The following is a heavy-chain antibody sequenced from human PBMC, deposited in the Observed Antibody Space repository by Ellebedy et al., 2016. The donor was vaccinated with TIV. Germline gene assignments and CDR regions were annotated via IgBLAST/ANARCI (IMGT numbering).Heavy chain of an antibody. CDR3: VRDRGERGLLSFFDL. J-gene: IGHJ4*02. CDR2: IKQDGSEI. CDR1: GFTLSNYW. Sequence: PGGSLRLSCAASGFTLSNYWMTWVRQAPGKGLEWVANIKQDGSEIYYVDSVKGRFAISRDNTKNSLYLQMDSLRADDTAIYYCVRDRGERGLLSFFDLWGQGTRVTVSA. D-gene: IGHD2/OR15-2a*01. V-gene: IGHV3-7*01.